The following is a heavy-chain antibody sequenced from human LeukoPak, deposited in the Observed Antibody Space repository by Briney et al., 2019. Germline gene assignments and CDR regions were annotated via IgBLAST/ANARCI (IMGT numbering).Heavy chain of an antibody. CDR2: INHSGRT. D-gene: IGHD6-19*01. V-gene: IGHV4-34*01. J-gene: IGHJ4*02. Sequence: SETLSLTCAVYGGSFSGFSWNWIRQPPGKGLEWIGEINHSGRTKYNPSLKSRVTISLDTSKSQFSLKLNSVTAADTAVYYCANTPDTTVTGLGQATFLRAFQNRVFDFWGQGVLVTVSS. CDR3: ANTPDTTVTGLGQATFLRAFQNRVFDF. CDR1: GGSFSGFS.